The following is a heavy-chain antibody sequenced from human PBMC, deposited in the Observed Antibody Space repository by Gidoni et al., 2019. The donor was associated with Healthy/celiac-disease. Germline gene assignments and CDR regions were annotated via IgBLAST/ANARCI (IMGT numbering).Heavy chain of an antibody. V-gene: IGHV1-2*06. D-gene: IGHD6-19*01. CDR1: GYTFTGYY. CDR3: ARRLAVANYYGMDV. CDR2: INPNSGGT. J-gene: IGHJ6*02. Sequence: QVQLVQSGAEGKKPGAAVKVSCKASGYTFTGYYMHWVRQAPGQGLEWMGRINPNSGGTTYAQKFQGRVTMTRDMSISTAYMELSRLRSDDTAVYYCARRLAVANYYGMDVWGQGTTVTVSS.